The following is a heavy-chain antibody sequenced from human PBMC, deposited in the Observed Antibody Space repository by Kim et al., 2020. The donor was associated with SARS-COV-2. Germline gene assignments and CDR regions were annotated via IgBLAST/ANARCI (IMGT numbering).Heavy chain of an antibody. Sequence: ADSVKGRLNIPRDTSKNTLYLQMNSLRAEDTAVYYCAKDPITMVRGIFDYWGQGTLVTVSS. J-gene: IGHJ4*02. D-gene: IGHD3-10*01. CDR3: AKDPITMVRGIFDY. V-gene: IGHV3-23*01.